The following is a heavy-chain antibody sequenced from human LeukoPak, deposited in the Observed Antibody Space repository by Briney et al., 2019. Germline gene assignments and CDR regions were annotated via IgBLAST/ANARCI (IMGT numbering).Heavy chain of an antibody. CDR1: GFIFSSNS. CDR2: ISGSSSSI. V-gene: IGHV3-21*01. Sequence: PGGSLRLSCAASGFIFSSNSMNWVRQAPGKGLEWVSSISGSSSSIYYADSVKGRFTISRDNAKNSLYLQMNSLRPEDTAVYYCADPPTNARGQQAMVWGQGTLVTVSS. D-gene: IGHD6-13*01. CDR3: ADPPTNARGQQAMV. J-gene: IGHJ4*02.